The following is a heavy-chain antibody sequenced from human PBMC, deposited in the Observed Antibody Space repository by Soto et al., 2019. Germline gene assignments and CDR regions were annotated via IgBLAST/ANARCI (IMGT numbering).Heavy chain of an antibody. D-gene: IGHD2-15*01. CDR1: GYTFTGYY. V-gene: IGHV1-2*04. Sequence: QVQLVQSGAEVKKPGASVKVSCKASGYTFTGYYMHWVRQAPGQGLEWMGWINPNSGGTNYAQKFQGWVTMTRDTSISTAYRELSRLRAGDTAVYYCARGRYCSGGSGCARGMLFDPWGQGTLVTVSS. J-gene: IGHJ5*02. CDR3: ARGRYCSGGSGCARGMLFDP. CDR2: INPNSGGT.